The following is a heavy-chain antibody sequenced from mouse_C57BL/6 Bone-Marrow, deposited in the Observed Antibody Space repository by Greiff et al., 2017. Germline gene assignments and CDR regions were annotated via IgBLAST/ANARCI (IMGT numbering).Heavy chain of an antibody. V-gene: IGHV1-63*01. Sequence: QVQLQQSGAELVRPGTSVKMSCKASGYTFTNYWIGWAKQRPGHGLEWIGDIYPGGGYTNYNEKFKGKATLTADKSSSTAYMQFSSLTSEDSAIYYCARWESFDTMVTPFAYWGQGTLVTVSA. D-gene: IGHD2-2*01. CDR3: ARWESFDTMVTPFAY. CDR1: GYTFTNYW. CDR2: IYPGGGYT. J-gene: IGHJ3*01.